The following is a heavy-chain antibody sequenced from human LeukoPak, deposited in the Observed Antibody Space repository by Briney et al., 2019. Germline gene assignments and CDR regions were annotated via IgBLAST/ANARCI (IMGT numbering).Heavy chain of an antibody. D-gene: IGHD6-19*01. CDR3: ASGRGIAVAGPGGYFDY. Sequence: GGSLRLSCAASGFTFSDYHMNWIRQAPGKGLEWVSYISPWGDTIYFADSVKGRFTLSRDNAMNSLYLQMNSLTAEDTAVYYCASGRGIAVAGPGGYFDYWGQGTLVTVSS. J-gene: IGHJ4*02. CDR1: GFTFSDYH. CDR2: ISPWGDTI. V-gene: IGHV3-11*01.